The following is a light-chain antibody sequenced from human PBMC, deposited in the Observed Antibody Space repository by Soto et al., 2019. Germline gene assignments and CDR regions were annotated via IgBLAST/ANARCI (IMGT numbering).Light chain of an antibody. CDR1: QSISSW. Sequence: IHMTQSASTLSASVGNRVTITCRASQSISSWLAWYQQKPGKAPKLLIYDASSLESGVPSRFSGSGSGTEFTLTISSLQTDDFATYYCQQYNSYSWTFGPGTKVDIK. V-gene: IGKV1-5*01. CDR3: QQYNSYSWT. J-gene: IGKJ1*01. CDR2: DAS.